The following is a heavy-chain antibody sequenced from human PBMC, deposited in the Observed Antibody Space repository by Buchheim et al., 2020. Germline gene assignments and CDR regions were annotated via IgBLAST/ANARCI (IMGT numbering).Heavy chain of an antibody. CDR1: GFSFSSHW. D-gene: IGHD1-14*01. J-gene: IGHJ4*02. Sequence: EVQLVESGGGLVQPGGSLRLSCAASGFSFSSHWMSWVRQAPGKGLEWVAHINQGGSESSYVDSVEGRFTISRDHATNSLFLQMNSLRAEDTAVYYCASPLPDNVFWGQGTL. CDR2: INQGGSES. V-gene: IGHV3-7*03. CDR3: ASPLPDNVF.